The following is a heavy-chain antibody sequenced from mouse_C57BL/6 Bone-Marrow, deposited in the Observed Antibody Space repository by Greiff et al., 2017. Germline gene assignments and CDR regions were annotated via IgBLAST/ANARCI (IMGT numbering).Heavy chain of an antibody. CDR1: GYAFCRSW. Sequence: QVQLQQSGPELVKPGASVKISCKASGYAFCRSWMNWVKQRPGKGLEWIGRIYPGDGDPNYNGKFKGKATLTADKSSSTAYMQLSSLTSEDSAVYFCARYYYGRSYVGYWGQGTTLTVSS. J-gene: IGHJ2*01. V-gene: IGHV1-82*01. CDR2: IYPGDGDP. D-gene: IGHD1-1*01. CDR3: ARYYYGRSYVGY.